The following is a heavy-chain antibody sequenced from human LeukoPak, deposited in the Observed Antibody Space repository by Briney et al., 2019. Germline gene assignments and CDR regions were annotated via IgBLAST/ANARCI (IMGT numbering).Heavy chain of an antibody. CDR2: INHSGST. CDR1: GGSFSGYY. Sequence: SETLSLTCAVYGGSFSGYYWSWIRQPPGKGLEWIGEINHSGSTDYNPSLKSRVTISVDTSKNQFSLKLSSVTAADTAVYYCARHGFLEWFIDYWGQGTLVTVSS. D-gene: IGHD3-3*01. V-gene: IGHV4-34*01. J-gene: IGHJ4*02. CDR3: ARHGFLEWFIDY.